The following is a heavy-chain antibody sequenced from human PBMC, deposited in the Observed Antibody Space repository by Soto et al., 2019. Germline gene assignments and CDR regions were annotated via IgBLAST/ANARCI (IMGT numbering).Heavy chain of an antibody. D-gene: IGHD3-10*01. J-gene: IGHJ6*02. CDR2: ISYDGSNK. CDR1: GFTFSSYG. Sequence: GGSLRLSCAASGFTFSSYGMHWVRQAPGKGLEWVAVISYDGSNKYYADSVKGRFTISRDNSKNTLYLQMNSLRAEDTAVYYCAKDFWYYYGSGSYTYYYYYGMDVWGQGTTVTVSS. CDR3: AKDFWYYYGSGSYTYYYYYGMDV. V-gene: IGHV3-30*18.